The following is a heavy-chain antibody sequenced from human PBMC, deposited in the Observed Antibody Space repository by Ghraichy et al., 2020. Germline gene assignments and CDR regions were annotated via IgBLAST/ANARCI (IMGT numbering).Heavy chain of an antibody. CDR1: GFTFSSFW. CDR2: IKQDGSEK. CDR3: ARDSTLIVVVDYHCGMDV. D-gene: IGHD3-22*01. V-gene: IGHV3-7*01. Sequence: GESLNISCAASGFTFSSFWMTWVRQAPGKGLEWVANIKQDGSEKYYVDSVKGRFTISRDNAKNSLYLQMNSLRAEDTAVYYCARDSTLIVVVDYHCGMDVWGQGTTVTVSS. J-gene: IGHJ6*02.